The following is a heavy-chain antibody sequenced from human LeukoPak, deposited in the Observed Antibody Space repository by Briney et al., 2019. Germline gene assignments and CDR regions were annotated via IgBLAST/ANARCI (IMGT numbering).Heavy chain of an antibody. CDR3: ARDLHPDTDAFDI. V-gene: IGHV1-69*04. CDR1: GGTFSSYA. Sequence: ASVKFSCKASGGTFSSYAISWVRQAPGQGLEWMGRIIPILGIANYAQKFQGRVTITADKSTSTAYMELSSLRSEDTAVYYCARDLHPDTDAFDIWGQGTMVTVSS. D-gene: IGHD3-9*01. CDR2: IIPILGIA. J-gene: IGHJ3*02.